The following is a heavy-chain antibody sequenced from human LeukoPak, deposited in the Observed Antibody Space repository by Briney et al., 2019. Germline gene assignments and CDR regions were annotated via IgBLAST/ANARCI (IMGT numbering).Heavy chain of an antibody. V-gene: IGHV3-66*01. CDR1: GFTVSSNY. CDR2: IYSGGST. J-gene: IGHJ6*02. D-gene: IGHD4-11*01. CDR3: ARASRLVSNYRRPTYGMDV. Sequence: PGGSLRLSCAASGFTVSSNYMSWVRQAPGKGLEWVSVIYSGGSTYYADSVKGRFTISRDNSKNTLYLQMNSLRAEDAAVYYCARASRLVSNYRRPTYGMDVWGQGTTVTVSS.